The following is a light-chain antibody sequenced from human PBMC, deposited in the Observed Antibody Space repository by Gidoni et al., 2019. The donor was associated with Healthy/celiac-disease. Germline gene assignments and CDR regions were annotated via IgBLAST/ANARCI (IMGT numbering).Light chain of an antibody. CDR3: QQSYSTLLT. CDR2: AAS. V-gene: IGKV1-39*01. J-gene: IGKJ4*01. CDR1: QSIRSY. Sequence: DIQMTQSPSSLSASVGDRVTITCRASQSIRSYLNWYQQKPGKAPKLLIYAASSLQSGVPSSFSGSGSGTDFTLTISSRQPEDFATYYCQQSYSTLLTFGGGTKVEIK.